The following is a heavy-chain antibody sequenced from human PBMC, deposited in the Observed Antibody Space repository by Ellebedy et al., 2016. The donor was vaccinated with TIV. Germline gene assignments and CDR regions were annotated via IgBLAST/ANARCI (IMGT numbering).Heavy chain of an antibody. CDR1: GYTFTGHY. J-gene: IGHJ6*02. CDR2: INPYSGGT. CDR3: AREDGIAAAGIYGMDV. D-gene: IGHD6-13*01. Sequence: AASVKVSCKASGYTFTGHYIHWVRQAPGQGLEWMGWINPYSGGTNYAQKFQGRVTMTRDTSISTAYMELRSLRSDDTAVYYCAREDGIAAAGIYGMDVWGQGTTVTVSS. V-gene: IGHV1-2*02.